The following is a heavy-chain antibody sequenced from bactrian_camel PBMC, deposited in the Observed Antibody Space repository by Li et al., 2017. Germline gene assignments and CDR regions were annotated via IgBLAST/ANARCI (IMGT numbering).Heavy chain of an antibody. D-gene: IGHD2*01. CDR1: GFTLRSYY. CDR2: IDTGGGNT. CDR3: AATGFPRMLARAGGYCDIPRWNAPNY. V-gene: IGHV3S28*01. J-gene: IGHJ4*01. Sequence: QLVESGGGLVQPGGSLRLSCAASGFTLRSYYMTWVRQAPGKGLEWVSGIDTGGGNTYYADSVKGRFSVSQDNAGNTLYLQMNSLKPEDTAVYYCAATGFPRMLARAGGYCDIPRWNAPNYWGQGTQVTVS.